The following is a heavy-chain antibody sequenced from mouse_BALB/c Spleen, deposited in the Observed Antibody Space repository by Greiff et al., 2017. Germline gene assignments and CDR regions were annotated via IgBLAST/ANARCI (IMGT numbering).Heavy chain of an antibody. Sequence: QVHVKQPGAELVRPGASVKLSCKASGYTFTSYWINWVKQRPGQGLEWIGNIYPSDSYTNYNQKFKDKATLTVDKSSSTAYMQLSSPTSEDSAVYYCTRSGTARATSWFAYWGQGTLVTVSA. CDR1: GYTFTSYW. CDR2: IYPSDSYT. CDR3: TRSGTARATSWFAY. V-gene: IGHV1-69*02. D-gene: IGHD3-1*01. J-gene: IGHJ3*01.